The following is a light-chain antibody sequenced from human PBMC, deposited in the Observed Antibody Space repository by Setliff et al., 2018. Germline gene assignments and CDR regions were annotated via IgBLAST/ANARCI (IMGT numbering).Light chain of an antibody. V-gene: IGLV2-8*01. CDR1: SSDVGGYNY. J-gene: IGLJ1*01. CDR3: SSYAGSNNPDV. Sequence: QSALAQPPSASGSPGQSVTISCTGTSSDVGGYNYVSWYQQHPGKAPKLMIYEVSKRPSGVPDRFSGSKSGNTASLTVSGLQAEDEADYYCSSYAGSNNPDVFGTGTKGTVL. CDR2: EVS.